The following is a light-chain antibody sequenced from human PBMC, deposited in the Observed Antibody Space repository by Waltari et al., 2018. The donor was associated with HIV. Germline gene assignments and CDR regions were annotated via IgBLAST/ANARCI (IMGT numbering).Light chain of an antibody. CDR1: SSNIGADYD. Sequence: QSVLTQPPSVSGAPGQRVTISCTGGSSNIGADYDVQWYQQIPGTAPKLLISGNKNRPSGVPDRFSASKSGTSASLAITGLQAEDEADYFCQSYDRSLSASVVFGGGTKLTVL. CDR3: QSYDRSLSASVV. J-gene: IGLJ2*01. V-gene: IGLV1-40*01. CDR2: GNK.